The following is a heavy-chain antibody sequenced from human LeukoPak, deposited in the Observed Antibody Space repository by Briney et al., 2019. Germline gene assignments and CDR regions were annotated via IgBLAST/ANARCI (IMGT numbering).Heavy chain of an antibody. CDR1: GYTFTSYG. CDR2: ISAYNGNT. Sequence: ASVKVSCKASGYTFTSYGISWVRQAPGQGLEWMGWISAYNGNTNYAQKLQGRVTMTTDTSTSTAYMELRSLRSDDTAVYYCARAQDILTGYYGNCFDPWGQGTLVTVSS. D-gene: IGHD3-9*01. V-gene: IGHV1-18*01. CDR3: ARAQDILTGYYGNCFDP. J-gene: IGHJ5*02.